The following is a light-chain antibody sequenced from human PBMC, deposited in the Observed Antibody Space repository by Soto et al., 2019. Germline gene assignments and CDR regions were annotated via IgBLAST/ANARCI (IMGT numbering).Light chain of an antibody. J-gene: IGLJ2*01. Sequence: QSALTQPRSVSGSPGQSVTISCTGTSSDVGGYNYVSWYQQHPGKAPKLMIYDVSKRPSGVPDRFSGSKSGNTASLTISGLQAEDEADYYCCSDAGSSLVFGGGTKLTVL. CDR3: CSDAGSSLV. CDR2: DVS. V-gene: IGLV2-11*01. CDR1: SSDVGGYNY.